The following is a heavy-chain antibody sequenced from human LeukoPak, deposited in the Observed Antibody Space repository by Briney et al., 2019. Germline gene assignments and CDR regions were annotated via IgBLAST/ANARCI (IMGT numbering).Heavy chain of an antibody. J-gene: IGHJ4*02. Sequence: GGPLRLSCAASGFPFGIYSMNWARQAPGKGLEWVSSISSRSIYIYYADSVKARFTIPRHNPKNSLYLQINSLRPKHTSVYYGARDLYSSSWNWFDYWGQGTLVTVSS. CDR2: ISSRSIYI. D-gene: IGHD6-13*01. CDR3: ARDLYSSSWNWFDY. CDR1: GFPFGIYS. V-gene: IGHV3-21*01.